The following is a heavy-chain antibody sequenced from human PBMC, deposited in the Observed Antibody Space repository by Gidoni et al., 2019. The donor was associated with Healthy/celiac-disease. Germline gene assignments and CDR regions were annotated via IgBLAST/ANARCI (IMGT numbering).Heavy chain of an antibody. CDR1: GSPFDDYA. CDR3: AKDYIAVAGTDWYFDL. V-gene: IGHV3-9*01. Sequence: EVQLVESGGGLVQPGRSLRLSCAASGSPFDDYAMHWFRQAPGKGLEWVSGISWNSGRIGYADALKGRFTISRDNANNSLYLQMNSLRAEDTALYYCAKDYIAVAGTDWYFDLWGRGTLVTVSS. J-gene: IGHJ2*01. D-gene: IGHD6-19*01. CDR2: ISWNSGRI.